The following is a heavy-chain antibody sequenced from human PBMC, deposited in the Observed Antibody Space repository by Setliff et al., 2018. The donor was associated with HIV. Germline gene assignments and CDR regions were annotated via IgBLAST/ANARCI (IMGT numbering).Heavy chain of an antibody. Sequence: HPGGSLRLSCAASGFSFSDYVMAWVRQTPGKGLEWVSTINDDGYITHYADSVKGRFTISRDNSNNTLFLQMDSLRVDDTAVYYCVSQYPVIRGDYGRYFDHWGQATLVTVSS. D-gene: IGHD4-17*01. V-gene: IGHV3-23*01. CDR1: GFSFSDYV. J-gene: IGHJ4*02. CDR2: INDDGYIT. CDR3: VSQYPVIRGDYGRYFDH.